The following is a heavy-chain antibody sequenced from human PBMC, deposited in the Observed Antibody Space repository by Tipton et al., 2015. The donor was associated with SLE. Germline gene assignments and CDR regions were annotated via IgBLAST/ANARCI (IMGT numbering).Heavy chain of an antibody. CDR2: ISLDGSNK. V-gene: IGHV3-30*04. CDR3: ARDSRWLPDY. D-gene: IGHD5-12*01. Sequence: SLRLSCAASGFSFSGYAMHWVRRAPGKGLEWVAVISLDGSNKYYADSVKGRFTISKDNSRNTLYLEMNSLRAEDTALYYCARDSRWLPDYWGQGTLVTVSS. J-gene: IGHJ4*02. CDR1: GFSFSGYA.